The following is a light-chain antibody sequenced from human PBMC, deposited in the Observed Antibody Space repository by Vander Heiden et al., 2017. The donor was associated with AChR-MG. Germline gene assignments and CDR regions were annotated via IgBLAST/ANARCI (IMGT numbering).Light chain of an antibody. V-gene: IGKV1-33*01. Sequence: DIQMTQSPSSLSASVGDRVTITCQASQDIRKYLNWYQQKPGKAPKLLIYDASNLETGVPSRFSGSGSGTDFTFSISSLQPEDIATYYCQQVHNLPRTFGHGTKLDIK. CDR3: QQVHNLPRT. CDR2: DAS. CDR1: QDIRKY. J-gene: IGKJ3*01.